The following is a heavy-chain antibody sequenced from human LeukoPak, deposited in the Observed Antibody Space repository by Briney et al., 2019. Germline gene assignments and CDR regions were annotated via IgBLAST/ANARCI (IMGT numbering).Heavy chain of an antibody. D-gene: IGHD3-22*01. Sequence: GGSLRLSCVASGFTFSSYEMNWVRQAPGKGLEWVSYISSSGSTIYYADSVKGRFTISRDNAKNSLYLQMNSLRAEDTAVYYCASSAKLYYYDSSGHDAFDICGQGTMVTVSS. J-gene: IGHJ3*02. V-gene: IGHV3-48*03. CDR3: ASSAKLYYYDSSGHDAFDI. CDR1: GFTFSSYE. CDR2: ISSSGSTI.